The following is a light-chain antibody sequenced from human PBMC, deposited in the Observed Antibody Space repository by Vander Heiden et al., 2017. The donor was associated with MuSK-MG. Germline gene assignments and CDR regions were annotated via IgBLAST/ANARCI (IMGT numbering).Light chain of an antibody. V-gene: IGKV1-16*02. J-gene: IGKJ4*01. CDR3: QQYNSYTLT. CDR1: QDISNS. CDR2: AAA. Sequence: DIQMPQSPSSLSASVGDRVTITCRASQDISNSLAWFQQKPGKAPKSLIYAAASMQSGGPSKFSGSRSGTDVTITISSLQPEDVGTNYCQQYNSYTLTFGGGTTVEIK.